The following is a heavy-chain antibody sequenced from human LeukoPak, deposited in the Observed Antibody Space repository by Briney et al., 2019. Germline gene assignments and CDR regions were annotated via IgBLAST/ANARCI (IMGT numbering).Heavy chain of an antibody. CDR2: INPSGGST. Sequence: ASVKVPCKASGYTFTSYYMHWVRQAPGQGLEWMGIINPSGGSTSYAQKFQGRVTMTRDTSTSTVYMELSSLRSEDTAVYYCARDGGGGVDYGDYVSDWFDPWGQGTLVAVSS. CDR1: GYTFTSYY. V-gene: IGHV1-46*01. D-gene: IGHD4-17*01. J-gene: IGHJ5*02. CDR3: ARDGGGGVDYGDYVSDWFDP.